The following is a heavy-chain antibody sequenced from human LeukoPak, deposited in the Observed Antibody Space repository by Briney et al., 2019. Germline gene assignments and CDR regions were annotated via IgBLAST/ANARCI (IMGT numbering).Heavy chain of an antibody. V-gene: IGHV3-48*01. J-gene: IGHJ4*02. CDR1: GFPFSSYG. CDR2: VTSSGDST. Sequence: GGSLRLSCAASGFPFSSYGMNWVRQAPGKGLEWVSYVTSSGDSTYYADSVEGQFTVSRDNAKSSLYLQMNSLRAEDTAVYYCARVRDACNYFHYWDQGILVTVSS. CDR3: ARVRDACNYFHY. D-gene: IGHD2-8*01.